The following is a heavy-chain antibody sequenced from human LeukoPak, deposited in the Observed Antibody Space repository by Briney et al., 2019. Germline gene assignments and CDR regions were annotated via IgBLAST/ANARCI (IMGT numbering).Heavy chain of an antibody. D-gene: IGHD3-16*02. CDR2: FSAYNGNT. CDR1: GYTFTSYG. V-gene: IGHV1-18*01. J-gene: IGHJ4*02. Sequence: ASVKVSCKASGYTFTSYGISWVRQAPGQGLEWMGWFSAYNGNTNYAQKLQGRVTMTTDTSTSTAYMELRSLRSDDTAVYYCARDRKYDYVWGSYRPFDYWGQGTLVTVSS. CDR3: ARDRKYDYVWGSYRPFDY.